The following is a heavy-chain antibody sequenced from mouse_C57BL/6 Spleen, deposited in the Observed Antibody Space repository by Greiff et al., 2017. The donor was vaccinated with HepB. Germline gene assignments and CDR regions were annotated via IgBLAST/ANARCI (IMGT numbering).Heavy chain of an antibody. J-gene: IGHJ2*01. V-gene: IGHV1S81*02. CDR1: GYTCTSYW. CDR2: TNPTNGRT. CDR3: ARIKKIVATYFDY. Sequence: VQLQQSGAELVKAGASVKMSCKASGYTCTSYWMHWVKQRLGQGLEWFAETNPTNGRTDYNEKFKSKATLTVDKSSSTAYMLLSGPTFEDSAVYYCARIKKIVATYFDYWGQGTTLTVSS. D-gene: IGHD1-1*01.